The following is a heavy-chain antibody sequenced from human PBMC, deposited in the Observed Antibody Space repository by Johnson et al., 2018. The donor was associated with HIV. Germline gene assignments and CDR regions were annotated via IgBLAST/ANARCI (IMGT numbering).Heavy chain of an antibody. CDR1: GFSFSSYG. CDR2: ITFHGNQQ. J-gene: IGHJ3*01. V-gene: IGHV3-33*05. Sequence: QVQLVESGGGVVQPGGSLRLSCAASGFSFSSYGMYWARQAPDKGLEWVAYITFHGNQQYYGDSVKGRFTISRDNSRDTLFLEMNSLRVDDTAVYYCARESTAWGGDYVGYGLDVWGQGTLVAVSS. D-gene: IGHD5-18*01. CDR3: ARESTAWGGDYVGYGLDV.